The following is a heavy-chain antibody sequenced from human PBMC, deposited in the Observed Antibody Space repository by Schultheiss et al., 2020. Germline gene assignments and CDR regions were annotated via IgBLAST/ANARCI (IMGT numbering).Heavy chain of an antibody. CDR1: GGTFSSYA. D-gene: IGHD5-18*01. CDR3: ARDGKGIQLWLWPGPFDY. J-gene: IGHJ4*02. CDR2: IIPILGIA. Sequence: SVKVSCKASGGTFSSYAISWVRQAPGQGLEWMGRIIPILGIANYAQKFQGRVTITADKSTSTAYMELSSLRSEDTAVYYCARDGKGIQLWLWPGPFDYWGQGTLVNVYS. V-gene: IGHV1-69*04.